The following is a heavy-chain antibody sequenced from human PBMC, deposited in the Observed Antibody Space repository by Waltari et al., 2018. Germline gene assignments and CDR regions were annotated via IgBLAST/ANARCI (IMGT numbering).Heavy chain of an antibody. CDR3: AKEWGSSLSPFDY. Sequence: QVKLGEYGGGVVQSGGALRLRGGAAGCTLSRFGMHWVRQAHGKGLEWVAFIGHDGSNKYYGDSVKGRFTISRDNSKNTLYLQMNSLRGEDTAVYYCAKEWGSSLSPFDYWGQGTLVTVSS. D-gene: IGHD3-16*01. V-gene: IGHV3-30*02. J-gene: IGHJ4*02. CDR2: IGHDGSNK. CDR1: GCTLSRFG.